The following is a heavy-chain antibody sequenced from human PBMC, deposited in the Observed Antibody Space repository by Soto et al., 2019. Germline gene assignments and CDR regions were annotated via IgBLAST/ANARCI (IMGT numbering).Heavy chain of an antibody. J-gene: IGHJ6*03. CDR3: ARVGVHAVVVAANYYMDV. Sequence: LSLTCTVSGGSISSYYWSWIRQPPGKGLEWIGYIYYSGSTNYNPSLKSRVTISVDTSKNQFSLKLSSVTAADTAVYYCARVGVHAVVVAANYYMDVWGKGTTVTVSS. V-gene: IGHV4-59*01. CDR1: GGSISSYY. CDR2: IYYSGST. D-gene: IGHD2-15*01.